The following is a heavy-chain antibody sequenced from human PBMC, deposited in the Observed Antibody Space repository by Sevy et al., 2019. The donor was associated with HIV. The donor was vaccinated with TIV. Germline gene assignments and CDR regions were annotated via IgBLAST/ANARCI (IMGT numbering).Heavy chain of an antibody. J-gene: IGHJ4*02. CDR1: GASMNIYY. Sequence: SETLSLTCTVSGASMNIYYWSWIRQPPGKGLEWIGYIYYSGTTNYNPSLQSRLTISIDTSKNQFSLKLSSMTAAETAVYYCARVGFNWNDVDYWGQGTLVTVSS. D-gene: IGHD1-20*01. CDR2: IYYSGTT. V-gene: IGHV4-59*01. CDR3: ARVGFNWNDVDY.